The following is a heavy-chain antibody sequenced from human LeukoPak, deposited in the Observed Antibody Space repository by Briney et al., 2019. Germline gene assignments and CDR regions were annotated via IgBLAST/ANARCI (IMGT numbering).Heavy chain of an antibody. CDR1: GASISSSTSCY. J-gene: IGHJ4*02. V-gene: IGHV4-39*07. Sequence: PSETLSLTCTVSGASISSSTSCYWGWPRQPPGKGLEWIGSIYYSGSSDYNPSLKSRVTISLDTSKNQFSLNLTSVTAADTAVHYCARDEATVTTYDYWGQGALVTVSS. CDR2: IYYSGSS. D-gene: IGHD4-11*01. CDR3: ARDEATVTTYDY.